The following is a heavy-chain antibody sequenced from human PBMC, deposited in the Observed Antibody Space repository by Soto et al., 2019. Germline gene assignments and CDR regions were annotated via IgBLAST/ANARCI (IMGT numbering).Heavy chain of an antibody. J-gene: IGHJ6*02. CDR2: ISYDGSNK. V-gene: IGHV3-30-3*01. Sequence: PGGSLRLSCAASGFTFSSYAMHWVRQAPGKGLEWVAVISYDGSNKYYADSVKGRFTISRDNSKNTLYLQMNSLRAEDTAVYYCARNSIAAAGYGYYYYYYGMDVWGQGTTVTVSS. CDR3: ARNSIAAAGYGYYYYYYGMDV. D-gene: IGHD6-13*01. CDR1: GFTFSSYA.